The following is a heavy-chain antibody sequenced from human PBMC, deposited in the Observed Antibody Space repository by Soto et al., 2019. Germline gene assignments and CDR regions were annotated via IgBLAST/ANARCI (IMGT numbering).Heavy chain of an antibody. CDR3: ARLGGSGSYYLDWFDP. CDR2: IDPSDSYT. D-gene: IGHD3-10*01. Sequence: GGSLKISCKGSGYSFTSYWISWVRQMPGKGLEWMGRIDPSDSYTNYSPPFQGHVTISADKSISTAYLQCSSLKASDTAMYYCARLGGSGSYYLDWFDPWRQGTLVTVSS. J-gene: IGHJ5*02. CDR1: GYSFTSYW. V-gene: IGHV5-10-1*01.